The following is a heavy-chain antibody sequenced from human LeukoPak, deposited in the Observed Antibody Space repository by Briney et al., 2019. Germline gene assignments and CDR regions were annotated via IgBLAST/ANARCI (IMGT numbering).Heavy chain of an antibody. J-gene: IGHJ4*02. CDR3: ARDDSRGFAY. CDR2: INNDGSSK. V-gene: IGHV3-74*01. Sequence: GGSLRLSWAASGFTFRSDWMHWVRQAPGKGLVGVSRINNDGSSKSYADSVKGPLTISRDNAKNTLYLQTTSLRAEDTAVYYCARDDSRGFAYWGQGTLVTVSS. D-gene: IGHD2-21*01. CDR1: GFTFRSDW.